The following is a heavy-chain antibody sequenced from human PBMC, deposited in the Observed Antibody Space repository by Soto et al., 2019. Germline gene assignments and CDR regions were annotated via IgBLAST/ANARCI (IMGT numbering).Heavy chain of an antibody. CDR2: ISDTGST. J-gene: IGHJ3*02. D-gene: IGHD1-26*01. CDR3: ARRGGYPFALDT. V-gene: IGHV4-59*08. Sequence: QVQLQESGPGLVKPSETLSLTCAVSGGSISRYYWSWIRQPPGKGLEWIGYISDTGSTNYNASPRRXXTLSVDPSKNQFSLKLRSVTDADTAVYYCARRGGYPFALDTWGQGTMVIVSS. CDR1: GGSISRYY.